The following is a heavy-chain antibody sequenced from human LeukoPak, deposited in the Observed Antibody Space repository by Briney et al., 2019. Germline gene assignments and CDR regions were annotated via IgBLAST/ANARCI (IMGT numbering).Heavy chain of an antibody. CDR1: GFTFDDYA. V-gene: IGHV3-9*01. D-gene: IGHD2-15*01. J-gene: IGHJ3*02. CDR2: ISSNSGSI. Sequence: GRSLRLSCAASGFTFDDYAMHWVRQAPGKGLEWVSGISSNSGSIDYADSVKGRFTISRDNAKNSLYLQMNSLRAEDTALYYCTKDMGVVPDVFDIWGQGTMVTVSS. CDR3: TKDMGVVPDVFDI.